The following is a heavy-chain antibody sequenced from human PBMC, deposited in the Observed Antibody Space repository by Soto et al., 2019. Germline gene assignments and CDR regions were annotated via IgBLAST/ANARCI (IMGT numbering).Heavy chain of an antibody. D-gene: IGHD6-13*01. CDR1: GFTFRSYA. CDR3: AKDPIGAAAPYYFDV. J-gene: IGHJ4*02. CDR2: ISGRGGTT. V-gene: IGHV3-23*01. Sequence: PGGSLRLSCAASGFTFRSYAMSWVRQAPGKGLEWFSAISGRGGTTFYSDSVKGRFTISRDNSKNTLYLQMNSLRADDTAVYHCAKDPIGAAAPYYFDVWGQGTLVTVSS.